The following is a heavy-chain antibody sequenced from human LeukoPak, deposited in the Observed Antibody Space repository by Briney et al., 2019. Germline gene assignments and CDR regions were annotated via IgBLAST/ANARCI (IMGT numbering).Heavy chain of an antibody. CDR2: IYYSGST. CDR3: ARDSSGSFDY. Sequence: SETLSLTCTVSGGSISSSSYYWGWIRQPPGKGLEWIGSIYYSGSTYYNPSLKSRVTISVDTSKNQFSLKLSSVTAADTAVYYCARDSSGSFDYWGQGTLVTVSS. J-gene: IGHJ4*02. D-gene: IGHD3-10*01. CDR1: GGSISSSSYY. V-gene: IGHV4-39*07.